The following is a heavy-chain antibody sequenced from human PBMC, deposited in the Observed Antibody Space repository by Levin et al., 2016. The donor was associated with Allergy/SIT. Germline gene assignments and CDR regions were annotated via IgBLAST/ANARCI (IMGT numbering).Heavy chain of an antibody. J-gene: IGHJ6*02. CDR3: ARGHYYGMDV. CDR1: GFTFDDYA. V-gene: IGHV3-9*01. Sequence: GGSLRLSCAASGFTFDDYAMHWVRQAPGKGLDWVSIVYTSGTTSYADSVKGRFTTSRDNAKNTLYLQMNSLSAEDTAVYYCARGHYYGMDVWGQGTTVTVSS. CDR2: VYTSGTT.